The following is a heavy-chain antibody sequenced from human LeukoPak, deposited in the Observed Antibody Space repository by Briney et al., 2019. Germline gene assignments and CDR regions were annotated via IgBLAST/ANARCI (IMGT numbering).Heavy chain of an antibody. V-gene: IGHV1-2*02. CDR2: INPNSGGT. Sequence: ASVKVSCKASGYTFTGYYMHWVRQAPGQGLEWMGWINPNSGGTNYAQKFQGRVTMTRDTSISTAYMELSRLRSDDTAVYYCARGFFSSSSATFDPWGQGTLVTVSS. D-gene: IGHD6-6*01. CDR1: GYTFTGYY. CDR3: ARGFFSSSSATFDP. J-gene: IGHJ5*02.